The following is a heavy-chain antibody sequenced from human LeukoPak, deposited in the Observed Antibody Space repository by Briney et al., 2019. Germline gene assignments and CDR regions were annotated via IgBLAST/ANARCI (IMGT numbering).Heavy chain of an antibody. V-gene: IGHV4-31*03. CDR1: GGSISSGGYY. Sequence: SETLSLTCTVSGGSISSGGYYWGWIRQHPGKGLEWIGYIYYSGSTYYNPSLKSRVTISVDTSKNQFSLKLSSVTAADTAVYYCARTADGSGSYSDYWGQGTLVTVSS. J-gene: IGHJ4*02. CDR2: IYYSGST. CDR3: ARTADGSGSYSDY. D-gene: IGHD3-10*01.